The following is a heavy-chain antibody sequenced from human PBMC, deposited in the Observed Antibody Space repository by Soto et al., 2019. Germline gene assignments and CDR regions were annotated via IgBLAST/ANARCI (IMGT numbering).Heavy chain of an antibody. D-gene: IGHD2-15*01. V-gene: IGHV3-33*01. CDR1: GFTFSSYG. CDR2: IWYDGSNK. Sequence: VGSLRLSCAASGFTFSSYGMHWVRQAPGKGLEWVAVIWYDGSNKYYADSVKGRFTISRDNSKNTLYLQMNSLRAEDTAVYYRARDQVDCSGGSCYPGLYYYYGMDVWGQGTTVTAP. J-gene: IGHJ6*02. CDR3: ARDQVDCSGGSCYPGLYYYYGMDV.